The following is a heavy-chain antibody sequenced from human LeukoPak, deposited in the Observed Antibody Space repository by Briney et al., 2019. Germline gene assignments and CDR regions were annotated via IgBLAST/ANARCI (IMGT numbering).Heavy chain of an antibody. J-gene: IGHJ4*01. V-gene: IGHV4-61*02. Sequence: SQTLSLTCSVSDGSIRSGSYYWTWIRQPAGKGLELIGRIYTSGTTHYNPSLKSRVTVTVDTSKNQFSLKLTSVTAADTAVYYCARWFSSSTGDRFDSWGHGTLVTVSS. CDR3: ARWFSSSTGDRFDS. CDR1: DGSIRSGSYY. D-gene: IGHD6-19*01. CDR2: IYTSGTT.